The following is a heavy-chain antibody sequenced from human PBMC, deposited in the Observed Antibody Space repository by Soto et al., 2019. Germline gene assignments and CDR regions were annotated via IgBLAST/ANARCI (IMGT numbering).Heavy chain of an antibody. J-gene: IGHJ4*02. Sequence: PGGSLRLSCAASGFTFSSYSMNWVRQAPGKGLEWVSSISSSSSYIYYADSVKGRFTISRDNAKNSLYLKMNSLRAEDTAVYYCAVYYDILIGYYPYGFDYWGKGTLVTVSS. D-gene: IGHD3-9*01. V-gene: IGHV3-21*01. CDR2: ISSSSSYI. CDR3: AVYYDILIGYYPYGFDY. CDR1: GFTFSSYS.